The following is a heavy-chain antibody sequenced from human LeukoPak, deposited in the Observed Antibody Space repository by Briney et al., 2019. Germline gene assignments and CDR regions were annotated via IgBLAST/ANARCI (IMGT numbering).Heavy chain of an antibody. CDR3: AREVLLSQAAGYYFDY. Sequence: GGSLRLSCAASGFTFSDYYMSWIRQAPGKGLEWVSYISSSGSTIYYADSVKGRFTISRDNAKNSLYLQMNSLRAEDTAVYYCAREVLLSQAAGYYFDYWGQGTLVTVSS. CDR2: ISSSGSTI. CDR1: GFTFSDYY. V-gene: IGHV3-11*04. D-gene: IGHD6-25*01. J-gene: IGHJ4*02.